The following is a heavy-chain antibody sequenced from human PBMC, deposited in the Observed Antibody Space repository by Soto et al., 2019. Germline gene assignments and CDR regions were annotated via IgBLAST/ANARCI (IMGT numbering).Heavy chain of an antibody. CDR1: GGTFSSYT. D-gene: IGHD2-21*01. V-gene: IGHV1-69*04. Sequence: GASVKVSCKASGGTFSSYTISWVRQAPGQGLEWMGRIIPILGIANYAQKFQGRVTITADKSTSTAYMELSSLRSEDTAVYYCARDKVGGSARLLYYFDYWGQGTLVTVSS. J-gene: IGHJ4*02. CDR3: ARDKVGGSARLLYYFDY. CDR2: IIPILGIA.